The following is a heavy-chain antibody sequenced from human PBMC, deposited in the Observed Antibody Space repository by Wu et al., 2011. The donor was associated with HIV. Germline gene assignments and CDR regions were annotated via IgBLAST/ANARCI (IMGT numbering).Heavy chain of an antibody. J-gene: IGHJ3*02. Sequence: QVQLVQSGAEVKKPGSSVKVPCKASGGDFTTYSFTWVRQAPGQGLEWMGGLIPFSGTTNYAQRFQGRVTITSDESTTTVTMEVSSLRFEDTAVYYCARAVSSESKTLGDAFDIWARTMLTSLQ. CDR2: LIPFSGTT. V-gene: IGHV1-69*05. CDR1: GGDFTTYS. CDR3: ARAVSSESKTLGDAFDI. D-gene: IGHD3-10*01.